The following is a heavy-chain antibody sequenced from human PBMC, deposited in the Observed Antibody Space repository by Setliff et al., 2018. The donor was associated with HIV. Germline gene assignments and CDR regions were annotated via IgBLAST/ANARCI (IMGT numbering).Heavy chain of an antibody. Sequence: ASVKVSCKASGYTFTSYGISWVRQAPGQGLEWMGWISAYNGNTNYAQKLQGRVTMTTDTSTSTAYMELRSLSSDDTAVYYCASHSHYYYYGMDVWGQGTTVTVSS. CDR3: ASHSHYYYYGMDV. V-gene: IGHV1-18*01. D-gene: IGHD1-26*01. CDR1: GYTFTSYG. CDR2: ISAYNGNT. J-gene: IGHJ6*02.